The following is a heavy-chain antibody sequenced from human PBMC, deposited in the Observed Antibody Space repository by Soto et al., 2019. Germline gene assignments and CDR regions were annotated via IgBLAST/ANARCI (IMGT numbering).Heavy chain of an antibody. Sequence: PSETLSLTCAVSGGSISSGGYSWSWIRQPPGKGLEWIGYIYHSGSTYYNPSLKSRVTISVDRSKNQFSLKLSSVTAADTAVYYCARWAQAIWFGELLRDYFDYWGQGTLVTVSS. V-gene: IGHV4-30-2*01. J-gene: IGHJ4*02. CDR2: IYHSGST. D-gene: IGHD3-10*01. CDR1: GGSISSGGYS. CDR3: ARWAQAIWFGELLRDYFDY.